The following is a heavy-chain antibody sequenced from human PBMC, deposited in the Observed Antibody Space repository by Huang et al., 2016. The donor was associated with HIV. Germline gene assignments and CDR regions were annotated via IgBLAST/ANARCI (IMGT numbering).Heavy chain of an antibody. CDR2: ISPYNGNT. CDR1: GYTFINFD. CDR3: ARQGFGRSDAFDI. V-gene: IGHV1-18*01. D-gene: IGHD3-10*01. J-gene: IGHJ3*02. Sequence: QVQLVQSGAEVKKPGASVKVSCKASGYTFINFDIKWVRQAPGQGLEWMGRISPYNGNTKFAQKRQGRLTMTTDTSTSTAYMDLRSLRSDDTALYYCARQGFGRSDAFDIWGQGTMVTVSS.